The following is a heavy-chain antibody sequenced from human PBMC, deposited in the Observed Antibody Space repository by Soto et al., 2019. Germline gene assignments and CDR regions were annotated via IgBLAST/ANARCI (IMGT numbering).Heavy chain of an antibody. V-gene: IGHV1-18*04. CDR3: ARKKVLRGGTYYRMDV. J-gene: IGHJ6*02. D-gene: IGHD4-17*01. CDR2: ISAYNGNT. CDR1: GYTFTSYG. Sequence: GASVKVSCKASGYTFTSYGISWVRQAPGQGLEWMGWISAYNGNTNYAQKLQGRVTMTTDTSTSTAYMELRSLRSDDTAVYYCARKKVLRGGTYYRMDVWGQGTTVTVSS.